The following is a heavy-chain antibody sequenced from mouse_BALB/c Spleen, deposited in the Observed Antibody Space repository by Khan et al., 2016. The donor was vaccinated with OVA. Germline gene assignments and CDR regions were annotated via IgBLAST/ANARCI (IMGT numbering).Heavy chain of an antibody. D-gene: IGHD3-2*02. CDR1: GYIFTSYW. CDR3: ARDEALSHFDH. V-gene: IGHV1S132*01. Sequence: QVQLQQSGAELVRPGASVKLSCKTSGYIFTSYWIHWVKQRPGKGLEWIARIYPGTDNSYYNEKFKDKATLTADKSSSTAYMQLSSLKSEASDVYFSARDEALSHFDHWGQGTTVTVSS. J-gene: IGHJ2*01. CDR2: IYPGTDNS.